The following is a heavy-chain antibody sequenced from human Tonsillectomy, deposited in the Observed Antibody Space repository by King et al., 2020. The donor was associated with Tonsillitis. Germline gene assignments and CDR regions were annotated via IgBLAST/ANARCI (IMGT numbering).Heavy chain of an antibody. Sequence: VQLVESGGDLVQPGGSLRLSCAASGFTFSTYWMHWVRQAPGRGLVWVSRISPDGRSKAYVDSVKGRFTISRDNSKNTLYLEMNRLRAEDTALYSCARGTRPWNGIDYWGQGMMVTVSS. CDR2: ISPDGRSK. D-gene: IGHD1-1*01. CDR1: GFTFSTYW. V-gene: IGHV3-74*01. J-gene: IGHJ4*02. CDR3: ARGTRPWNGIDY.